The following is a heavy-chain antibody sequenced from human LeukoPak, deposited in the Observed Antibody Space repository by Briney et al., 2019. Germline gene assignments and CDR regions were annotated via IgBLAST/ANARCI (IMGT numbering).Heavy chain of an antibody. J-gene: IGHJ4*02. D-gene: IGHD3-9*01. V-gene: IGHV1-69*06. CDR3: ARDQGYYDILTGYDTSSYLDY. CDR2: IIPIFGTA. Sequence: GASVKVSCKASGGTFSSYAISWVRQAPGQGLEWMGGIIPIFGTANYAQKFQGRVTITADKSTNTAYMELSSLRSEDTAVYYCARDQGYYDILTGYDTSSYLDYWGQGTLVTVSS. CDR1: GGTFSSYA.